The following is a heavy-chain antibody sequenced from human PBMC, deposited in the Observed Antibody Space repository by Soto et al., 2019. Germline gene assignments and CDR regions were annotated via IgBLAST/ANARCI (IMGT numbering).Heavy chain of an antibody. J-gene: IGHJ5*02. CDR3: ASDSLELGVRNWLVP. D-gene: IGHD1-7*01. Sequence: PGGSLRLSCAASGFTFSSYSMNWVRQAPGKGLEWVSSISSSSSYIYYADSVKGRFTISRDNAKNSLYLQMNSLRAEDTAVYYCASDSLELGVRNWLVPWGEGALLTV. CDR1: GFTFSSYS. V-gene: IGHV3-21*01. CDR2: ISSSSSYI.